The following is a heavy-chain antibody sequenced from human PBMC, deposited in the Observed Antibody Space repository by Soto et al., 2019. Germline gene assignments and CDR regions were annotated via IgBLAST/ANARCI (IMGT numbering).Heavy chain of an antibody. CDR1: GYTFTSYG. CDR3: ASDPGYYDSSVYQPFDY. Sequence: ASVKVSCKASGYTFTSYGISWVRQAPGQGLEWMGWISAYNGNTNYAQKLQGRVTMTTDTSTSTAYMELRRLRSDDTAVDYCASDPGYYDSSVYQPFDYWGQGTLVTVSS. V-gene: IGHV1-18*04. CDR2: ISAYNGNT. D-gene: IGHD3-22*01. J-gene: IGHJ4*02.